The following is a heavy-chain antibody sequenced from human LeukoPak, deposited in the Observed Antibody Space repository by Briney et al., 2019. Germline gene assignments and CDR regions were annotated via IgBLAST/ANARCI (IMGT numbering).Heavy chain of an antibody. CDR1: GYTFTSYY. CDR3: ARDGLRFLEWLFNPDY. CDR2: INPSGGST. V-gene: IGHV1-46*01. D-gene: IGHD3-3*01. J-gene: IGHJ4*02. Sequence: ASVKVSCKASGYTFTSYYMHWVRQAPGQGLEWMGIINPSGGSTSYAQKFQGRVTMTRDTSTSSVYMELSSLRSEDTAVYYCARDGLRFLEWLFNPDYWGQGTLVTVSS.